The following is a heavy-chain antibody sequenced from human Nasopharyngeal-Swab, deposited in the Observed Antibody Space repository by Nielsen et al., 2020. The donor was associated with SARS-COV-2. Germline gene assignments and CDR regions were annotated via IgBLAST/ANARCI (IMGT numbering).Heavy chain of an antibody. CDR1: GGTFSSYA. Sequence: SVKVSCKASGGTFSSYAISWVRQAPGQGLEWMGGIIPIFGTANYAQKFQGRVTITADESTSTAYMELSSLRSEDTAVYYCARVGWYYYGSGSYYNHYYYYYIDVWGKGTTVTVSS. CDR2: IIPIFGTA. V-gene: IGHV1-69*13. D-gene: IGHD3-10*01. CDR3: ARVGWYYYGSGSYYNHYYYYYIDV. J-gene: IGHJ6*03.